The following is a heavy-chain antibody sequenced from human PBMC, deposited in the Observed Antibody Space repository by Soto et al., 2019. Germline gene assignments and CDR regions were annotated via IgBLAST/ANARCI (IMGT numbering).Heavy chain of an antibody. V-gene: IGHV1-69*13. CDR3: AYDWLSNYYGMDV. CDR1: GGTFSSYA. J-gene: IGHJ6*02. Sequence: SVKVSCKASGGTFSSYAISWVRQAPGQGLEWMGGIIPIFGTANYAQKFQGRVTITADESTSTAYMELSSLRSEDTAVYYCAYDWLSNYYGMDVWGRGTTVTVSS. D-gene: IGHD3-9*01. CDR2: IIPIFGTA.